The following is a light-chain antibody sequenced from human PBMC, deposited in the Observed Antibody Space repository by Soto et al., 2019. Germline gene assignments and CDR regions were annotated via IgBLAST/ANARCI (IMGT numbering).Light chain of an antibody. CDR1: QSVNIY. J-gene: IGKJ4*01. CDR2: DAS. V-gene: IGKV3-11*01. Sequence: EIVLTQSPATLSLSLGERATLSCRASQSVNIYLAWYQQKPGQAPRLLIYDASNRATGIPARFSGSGSGTDFTLTISSLEPEDIAVYYCQQRSNWRVTFGGGTKVDIK. CDR3: QQRSNWRVT.